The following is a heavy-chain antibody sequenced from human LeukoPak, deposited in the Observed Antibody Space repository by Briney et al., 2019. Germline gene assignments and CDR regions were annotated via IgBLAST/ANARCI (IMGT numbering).Heavy chain of an antibody. Sequence: GGSVRLSCAPFGFTFSRYTMNCVREAPGKGVEWVARISSGSGAKYYAESVEGRFSISRDNAKNSLYMQMKSVRVEDRAVYNCVRVFDDHTADDYTKALFQHWGQGTLVTVSS. V-gene: IGHV3-48*01. CDR2: ISSGSGAK. CDR3: VRVFDDHTADDYTKALFQH. D-gene: IGHD4-11*01. CDR1: GFTFSRYT. J-gene: IGHJ1*01.